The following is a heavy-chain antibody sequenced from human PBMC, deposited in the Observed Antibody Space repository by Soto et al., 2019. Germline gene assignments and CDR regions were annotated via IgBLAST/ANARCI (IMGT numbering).Heavy chain of an antibody. D-gene: IGHD2-2*01. CDR2: INPSGGST. Sequence: QVQLVQSGAEVKKPGASVKVSCKASGYTFTSYYMHWVRQAPGQGLEWMGIINPSGGSTSYAQKFQGRVTITRDTSTSTVYMELSSLRSEDTAVYYCSLEGVYQLQRGDAFDIWGQGTMVTVSS. V-gene: IGHV1-46*01. CDR3: SLEGVYQLQRGDAFDI. J-gene: IGHJ3*02. CDR1: GYTFTSYY.